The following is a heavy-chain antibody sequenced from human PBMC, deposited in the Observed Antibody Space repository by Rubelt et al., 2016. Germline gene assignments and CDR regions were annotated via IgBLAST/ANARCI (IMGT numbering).Heavy chain of an antibody. J-gene: IGHJ5*02. D-gene: IGHD4-23*01. V-gene: IGHV1-24*01. CDR3: AIPRGTVVTNWFEP. Sequence: QVQLVQSGAEVKKPGASVKVSCKVSGYTLTDFSIHWVRQAPGKGLEWMGGFDPEDGETFYAQKFQGRVTMTEDTSTDTAYMELSSLSSGDTAVYYCAIPRGTVVTNWFEPWAREPWSPSPQ. CDR2: FDPEDGET. CDR1: GYTLTDFS.